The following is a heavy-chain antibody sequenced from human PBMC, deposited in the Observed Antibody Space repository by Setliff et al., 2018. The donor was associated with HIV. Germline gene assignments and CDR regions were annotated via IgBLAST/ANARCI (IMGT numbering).Heavy chain of an antibody. CDR3: ARVIHSYYDSTGYSCYFDY. CDR1: GYSISRDHY. Sequence: SETLSLTCAVSGYSISRDHYWAWIRQPPGKGLEYIGNIYHSGSTYYNPSLKSRVTMSVDTSKNQFSLKLRSVTAADTAVYYCARVIHSYYDSTGYSCYFDYWGPGTLVTVSS. D-gene: IGHD3-22*01. V-gene: IGHV4-38-2*01. CDR2: IYHSGST. J-gene: IGHJ4*02.